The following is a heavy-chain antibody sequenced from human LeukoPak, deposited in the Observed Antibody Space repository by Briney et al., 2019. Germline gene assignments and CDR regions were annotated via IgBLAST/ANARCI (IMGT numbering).Heavy chain of an antibody. V-gene: IGHV3-21*01. CDR1: GFTFSTYN. CDR3: ATSYSSDWYGTFDS. Sequence: PGRSLRLSCAASGFTFSTYNMNWVRQAPGKGLEWVSSIRNTGSDIYYADSVKGRFTISRDNARNSLSLQMNSLRAEDTAVYYCATSYSSDWYGTFDSWGQGTQVTVSS. CDR2: IRNTGSDI. J-gene: IGHJ4*02. D-gene: IGHD6-13*01.